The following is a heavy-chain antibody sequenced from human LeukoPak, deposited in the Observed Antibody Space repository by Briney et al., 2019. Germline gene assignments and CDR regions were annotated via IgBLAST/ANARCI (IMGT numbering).Heavy chain of an antibody. Sequence: ASVKVSCTASGYTFTSYGISWVRQAPGQGLEWMGLISAYNGNTNYAQKLQGRVTMTTDTSTSTAYMELRSLRSDDTAVYYCARVSSSWYRRAYYFDYWGQGTLVTVSS. D-gene: IGHD6-13*01. CDR3: ARVSSSWYRRAYYFDY. J-gene: IGHJ4*02. V-gene: IGHV1-18*04. CDR1: GYTFTSYG. CDR2: ISAYNGNT.